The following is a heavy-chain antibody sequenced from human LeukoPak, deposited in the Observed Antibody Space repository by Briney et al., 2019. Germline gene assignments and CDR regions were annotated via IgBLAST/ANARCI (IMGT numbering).Heavy chain of an antibody. V-gene: IGHV4-30-2*01. CDR3: ARVSAVTNIDY. D-gene: IGHD4-17*01. CDR1: GVSISSGGYS. J-gene: IGHJ4*02. Sequence: SSETLSLTCAVSGVSISSGGYSWSWIRQPPGKGLGWIGYIYHSGSTYYNPSLKSRVTISVDRSKNQFSLKLSSVTAADTAVYYCARVSAVTNIDYWGQGTLVTVSS. CDR2: IYHSGST.